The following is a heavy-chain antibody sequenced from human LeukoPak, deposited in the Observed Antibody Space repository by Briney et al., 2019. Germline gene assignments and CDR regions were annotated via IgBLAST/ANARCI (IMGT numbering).Heavy chain of an antibody. J-gene: IGHJ4*02. CDR1: GFTFSSYG. D-gene: IGHD3-16*01. CDR2: ISYDGSNK. V-gene: IGHV3-30*03. Sequence: GGSLRLSCAASGFTFSSYGMHWVRQAPGKGLEWVAVISYDGSNKYYADSVKGRFTISRDSSKNTLYLQMNSLRAEDTAVYYCADSALGYWGQGTLVTVSS. CDR3: ADSALGY.